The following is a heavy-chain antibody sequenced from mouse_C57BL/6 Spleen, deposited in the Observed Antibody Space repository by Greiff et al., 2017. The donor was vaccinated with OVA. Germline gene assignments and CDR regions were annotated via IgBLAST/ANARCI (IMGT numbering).Heavy chain of an antibody. CDR2: IDPEDGDT. D-gene: IGHD1-1*01. CDR3: TQGGSSYVRWYFDV. J-gene: IGHJ1*03. CDR1: GFNIKDYY. Sequence: LVESGAELVRPGASVKLSCTASGFNIKDYYMHWVKQRPEQGLEWIGRIDPEDGDTEYAPKFQGKATMTADTSSNTAYLQLSSLTSEDTAVYYCTQGGSSYVRWYFDVWGTGTTVTVSS. V-gene: IGHV14-1*01.